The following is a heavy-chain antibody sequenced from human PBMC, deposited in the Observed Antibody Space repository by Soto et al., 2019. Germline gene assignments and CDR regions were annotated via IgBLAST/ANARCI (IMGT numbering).Heavy chain of an antibody. J-gene: IGHJ3*02. CDR1: GFTFSSYW. CDR3: ARELVVAATPSCDFDI. D-gene: IGHD2-15*01. Sequence: GGSLRLSCAASGFTFSSYWMHWVRQAPGKGLVWVSRINSDGSSTSYADSVKGRFTISRDNAKNTLYLQMNSLRAEDTAVYYCARELVVAATPSCDFDIWGQGTMVTVSS. CDR2: INSDGSST. V-gene: IGHV3-74*01.